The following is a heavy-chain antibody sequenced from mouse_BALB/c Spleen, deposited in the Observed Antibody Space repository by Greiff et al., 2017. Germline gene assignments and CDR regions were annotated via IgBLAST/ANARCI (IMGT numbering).Heavy chain of an antibody. CDR2: ISSGSSTI. Sequence: EVQGVESGGGLVQPGGSRKLSCAASGFTFSSFGMHWVRQAPEKGLEWVAYISSGSSTIYYADTVKGRFTISRDNPKNTLFLQMTSLRSEDTAMYYCARSPRQLGLPPDAMDYWGQGTSVTVSS. CDR3: ARSPRQLGLPPDAMDY. J-gene: IGHJ4*01. D-gene: IGHD3-2*01. V-gene: IGHV5-17*02. CDR1: GFTFSSFG.